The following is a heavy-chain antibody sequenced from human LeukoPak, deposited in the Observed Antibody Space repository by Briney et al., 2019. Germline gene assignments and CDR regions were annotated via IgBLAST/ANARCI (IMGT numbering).Heavy chain of an antibody. Sequence: GASVKVSCKASGYTFTGYYMHWVRQAPGQGLEWMGWINPNSGGTNCAQKFQGRVTMTRDTSISTAYMELSRLRSDDTAVYYCARAYYYGSGSYVAAFDYWGQGTLVTVSS. V-gene: IGHV1-2*02. CDR3: ARAYYYGSGSYVAAFDY. CDR2: INPNSGGT. CDR1: GYTFTGYY. D-gene: IGHD3-10*01. J-gene: IGHJ4*02.